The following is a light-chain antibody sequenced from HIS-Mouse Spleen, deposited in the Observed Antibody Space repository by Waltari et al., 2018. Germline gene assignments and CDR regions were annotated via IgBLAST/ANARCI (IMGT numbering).Light chain of an antibody. J-gene: IGLJ2*01. CDR3: QSYDSSHVV. CDR2: GNR. Sequence: QSVLTQPPSVSGAPGQRVTISCTGSSSNIGAGYDVPWYQQLPGTAPKLLINGNRNRPSGVPDRFSGSKSGTSASLAITGLQAEDEADYYCQSYDSSHVVFGGGTKLTVL. V-gene: IGLV1-40*01. CDR1: SSNIGAGYD.